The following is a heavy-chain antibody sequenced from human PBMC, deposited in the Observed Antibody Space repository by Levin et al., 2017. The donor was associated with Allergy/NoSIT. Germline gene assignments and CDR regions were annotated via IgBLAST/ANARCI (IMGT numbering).Heavy chain of an antibody. CDR1: GVSISTYY. Sequence: SETLSLTCSISGVSISTYYWSWIRQPPGKGLESIGYIYYSGSANYNPSLKSRVTISIDTSKNQFSLKLASVTAADTAIYYCASFGFADGYTYWGPGILVTVSS. CDR3: ASFGFADGYTY. CDR2: IYYSGSA. V-gene: IGHV4-59*01. J-gene: IGHJ4*02. D-gene: IGHD5-18*01.